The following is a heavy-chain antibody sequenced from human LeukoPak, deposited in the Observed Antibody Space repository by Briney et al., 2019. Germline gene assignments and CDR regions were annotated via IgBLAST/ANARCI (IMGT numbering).Heavy chain of an antibody. D-gene: IGHD6-13*01. CDR1: GGSVSRGGYY. Sequence: PSQTLSLTCTVSGGSVSRGGYYWSWIRQHPGKGLEWIGYIYYSVSTYYNPSLKSPVPISVDTSKNHCSLKLSSVTAADTAVYYCARGAAGSSWLHYWGQGTLVTVSS. J-gene: IGHJ4*02. CDR3: ARGAAGSSWLHY. V-gene: IGHV4-31*01. CDR2: IYYSVST.